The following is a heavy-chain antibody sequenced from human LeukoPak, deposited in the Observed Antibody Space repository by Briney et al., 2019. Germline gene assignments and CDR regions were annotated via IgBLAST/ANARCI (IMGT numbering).Heavy chain of an antibody. CDR3: ARGQWPLYYFDY. J-gene: IGHJ4*02. Sequence: SETLSLTCTVSGGSISSYYWSGIRQPPGKGLDGIGYIYYSGSTNYNPSLKSRVTISVDTSKNQFSLKLSSVTAADTAVYYCARGQWPLYYFDYWGQGTMVTVSS. CDR1: GGSISSYY. CDR2: IYYSGST. V-gene: IGHV4-59*01. D-gene: IGHD6-19*01.